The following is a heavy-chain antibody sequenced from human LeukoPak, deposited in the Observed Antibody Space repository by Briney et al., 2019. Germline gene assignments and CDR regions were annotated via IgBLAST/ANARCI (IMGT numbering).Heavy chain of an antibody. CDR1: GGSIRSYY. Sequence: SETLSLTCTVSGGSIRSYYWSWIRQPPGKGLEWIGYIYTSGSTNYNPSLKSRVTISVDTSKNQFSLKLSSVTAADTAVYYCARHVGAGYDYWGQGTLVTVSS. CDR2: IYTSGST. D-gene: IGHD6-13*01. J-gene: IGHJ4*02. V-gene: IGHV4-4*09. CDR3: ARHVGAGYDY.